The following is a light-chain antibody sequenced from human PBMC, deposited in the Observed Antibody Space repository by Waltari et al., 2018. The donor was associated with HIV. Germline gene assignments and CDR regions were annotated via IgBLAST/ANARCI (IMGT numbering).Light chain of an antibody. CDR3: SSYTRRNAVL. CDR1: SSDVGGYNS. Sequence: QSALTQPASVSGSPRQSITISCTGSSSDVGGYNSVSWYQQHPGKVPKLMIYEVSKRPSGVSNRFSGSKSGNTASLTISGLQTEDEADYYCSSYTRRNAVLFGGGTTLTVL. J-gene: IGLJ2*01. CDR2: EVS. V-gene: IGLV2-14*01.